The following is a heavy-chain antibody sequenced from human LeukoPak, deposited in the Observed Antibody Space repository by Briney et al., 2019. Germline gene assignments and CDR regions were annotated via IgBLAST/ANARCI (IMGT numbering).Heavy chain of an antibody. V-gene: IGHV3-23*01. CDR3: AKDPRSRYSSGHYY. CDR1: GFTFSSYA. J-gene: IGHJ4*02. D-gene: IGHD6-19*01. Sequence: GGSLSLSCAASGFTFSSYAMSWVRQAPGKGLEWVSAISGSGGSTYYEDSVKGRFTISRDNSKNTLYLQMNSLRAEDTAVYYCAKDPRSRYSSGHYYWGQGTLVTVSS. CDR2: ISGSGGST.